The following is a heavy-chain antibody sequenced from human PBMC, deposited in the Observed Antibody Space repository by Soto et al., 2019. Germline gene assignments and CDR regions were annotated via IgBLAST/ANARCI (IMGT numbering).Heavy chain of an antibody. Sequence: GGSLRLSCAASGFTVSSNYMSWVRQAPGKGLEWVSVIYSGGSTYYADSVKGRFTISRDNSKNTLYLQMNSLRAEDTAVYYCASLVTAIKDAFDIWGQGTMVTVSS. V-gene: IGHV3-53*01. CDR3: ASLVTAIKDAFDI. CDR2: IYSGGST. D-gene: IGHD2-21*02. J-gene: IGHJ3*02. CDR1: GFTVSSNY.